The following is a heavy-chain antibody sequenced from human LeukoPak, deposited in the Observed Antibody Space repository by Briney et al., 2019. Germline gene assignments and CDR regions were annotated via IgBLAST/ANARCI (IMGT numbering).Heavy chain of an antibody. J-gene: IGHJ6*02. D-gene: IGHD2-15*01. CDR1: GFPFSSYW. CDR3: ARGGGWAV. V-gene: IGHV3-7*03. Sequence: PGGSLRLSCVASGFPFSSYWMTWVRQAPGKGLEWVANIKQDGSKKSYVDSVKGRFTISRDNAKNSLYLQMSNLRAEGTAVYFCARGGGWAVWGQGATVTVCS. CDR2: IKQDGSKK.